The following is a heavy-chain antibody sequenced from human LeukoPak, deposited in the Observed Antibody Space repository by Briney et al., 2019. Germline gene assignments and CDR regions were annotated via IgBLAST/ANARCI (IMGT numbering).Heavy chain of an antibody. CDR2: IKSKTDGGTT. Sequence: PGGSLRLSCTASGFTLCKGWVWCVRQAPGKGLEWVGRIKSKTDGGTTDYAAPVKGTFTISRDDSKNTLYMQMNSLKTEHAAVCYCAADLETGFNFDYWGQGTLVTVSS. CDR1: GFTLCKGW. V-gene: IGHV3-15*01. J-gene: IGHJ4*02. D-gene: IGHD1-1*01. CDR3: AADLETGFNFDY.